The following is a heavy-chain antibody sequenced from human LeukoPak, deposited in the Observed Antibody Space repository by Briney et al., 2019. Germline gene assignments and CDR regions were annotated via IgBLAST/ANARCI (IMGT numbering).Heavy chain of an antibody. CDR1: GYTFTSYG. D-gene: IGHD3-3*01. CDR3: AKSMRNDFWSGYYGDLLPDY. J-gene: IGHJ4*02. CDR2: ISAYNGNT. Sequence: ASVKVSCKASGYTFTSYGISWVRQAPGQGLEWMGWISAYNGNTNYAQKLQGRVTMTTDTSTSTAYMELRSLRSDDTAVYYCAKSMRNDFWSGYYGDLLPDYWGQGTLVTVSS. V-gene: IGHV1-18*01.